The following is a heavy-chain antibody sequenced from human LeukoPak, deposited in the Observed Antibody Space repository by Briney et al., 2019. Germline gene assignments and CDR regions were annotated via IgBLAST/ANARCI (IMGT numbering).Heavy chain of an antibody. J-gene: IGHJ4*02. CDR1: RFSVGDYG. CDR3: ARGDTGPGAKYYFDY. D-gene: IGHD2-2*01. Sequence: GRSLRLSCTASRFSVGDYGMTWLRQPPGKGLEWVGFVRSTAFAGTTEYAASVRGRFTVSRDDSKNIAYLQMDGLKTEDTAMYYCARGDTGPGAKYYFDYWGQGTPVTVSS. V-gene: IGHV3-49*03. CDR2: VRSTAFAGTT.